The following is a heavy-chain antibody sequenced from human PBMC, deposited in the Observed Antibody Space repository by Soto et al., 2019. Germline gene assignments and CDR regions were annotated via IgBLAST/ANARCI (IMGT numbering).Heavy chain of an antibody. CDR3: ARVPERYGGNSHLEGMDV. Sequence: QVQLQESGPGLVKPSQTLSLTCTVSGGSISSGGYYWSWIRQHPGEGLEWIGYIYYSGRTYYNPSLKLRVTMPVDTSKNQFSLKLSSVTAADTAVYYGARVPERYGGNSHLEGMDVWGQGTTVTVSS. V-gene: IGHV4-31*03. J-gene: IGHJ6*02. CDR2: IYYSGRT. CDR1: GGSISSGGYY. D-gene: IGHD4-17*01.